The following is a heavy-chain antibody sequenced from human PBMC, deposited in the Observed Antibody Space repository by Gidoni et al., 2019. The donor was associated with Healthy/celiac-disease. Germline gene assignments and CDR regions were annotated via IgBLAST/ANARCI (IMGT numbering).Heavy chain of an antibody. J-gene: IGHJ6*02. V-gene: IGHV3-66*02. D-gene: IGHD2-15*01. Sequence: EVQLVESGGGLVLPGGSLSLSCAASGFTVSSNYMSWVRQAPGKGRDGVSVIYSGGSTYYADSVKGRFTISRDNSKNTLYLQMNSLRAEDTAVYYCARDTGGGSCYSRCYYYYGMDVWGQGTTVTVSS. CDR3: ARDTGGGSCYSRCYYYYGMDV. CDR1: GFTVSSNY. CDR2: IYSGGST.